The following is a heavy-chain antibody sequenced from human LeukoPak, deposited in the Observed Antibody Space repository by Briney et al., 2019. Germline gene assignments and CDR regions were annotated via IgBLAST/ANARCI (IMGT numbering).Heavy chain of an antibody. CDR3: ARDLVERGYSYGRSDY. J-gene: IGHJ4*02. V-gene: IGHV3-21*01. Sequence: GGSLRLSCAASGFTFSSYSMNWVPQAPGEGREWVSSISSSSRYKYYADSVKGRFTISRDNAKNSLYLQMNSLRAEDTAVYYCARDLVERGYSYGRSDYWGQGTLVTVSS. CDR2: ISSSSRYK. D-gene: IGHD5-18*01. CDR1: GFTFSSYS.